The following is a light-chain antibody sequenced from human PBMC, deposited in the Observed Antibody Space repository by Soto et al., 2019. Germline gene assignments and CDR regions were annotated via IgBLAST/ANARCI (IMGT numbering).Light chain of an antibody. CDR3: QQARSFPFT. CDR2: ATS. J-gene: IGKJ5*01. Sequence: DIQMTQSPSSLSASVGDTVTITCRSSQDVGRWLSWYQQKPGKAPKILIFATSSLQSGVPSRFSGSGSGTDFTLTISSLQSEDFATYYCQQARSFPFTCGQGTRLEI. V-gene: IGKV1D-12*01. CDR1: QDVGRW.